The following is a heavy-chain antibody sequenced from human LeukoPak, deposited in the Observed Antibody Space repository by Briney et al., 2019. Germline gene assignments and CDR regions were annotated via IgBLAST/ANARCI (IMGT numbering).Heavy chain of an antibody. CDR2: IWYDGSNK. D-gene: IGHD3-3*01. CDR3: ARVSRQISAPFGAVGLDY. J-gene: IGHJ4*02. CDR1: GFTFSSYG. Sequence: PGGSLRLSCAASGFTFSSYGMHWVRQAPGKGLEWVAVIWYDGSNKYYADSVKGRFTISRDNSKNTLYLQMNSLRAEDTAVYYCARVSRQISAPFGAVGLDYWGQGTLVTVSS. V-gene: IGHV3-33*08.